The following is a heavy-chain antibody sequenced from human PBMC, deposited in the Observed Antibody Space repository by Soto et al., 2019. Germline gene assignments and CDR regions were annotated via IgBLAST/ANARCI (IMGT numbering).Heavy chain of an antibody. CDR3: ARSGGDCSGGSCYSGDDAFDI. CDR1: GGTFSSYT. CDR2: IIPILGIA. D-gene: IGHD2-15*01. Sequence: QVQLVQSGAEVKKPGSSVKVSCKASGGTFSSYTISWVRQAPGQGLEWMGRIIPILGIANYAQKFQGRVTITADKSTSTSYMELSSLRSEDTAVYYCARSGGDCSGGSCYSGDDAFDIWGQGIMATVSS. J-gene: IGHJ3*02. V-gene: IGHV1-69*02.